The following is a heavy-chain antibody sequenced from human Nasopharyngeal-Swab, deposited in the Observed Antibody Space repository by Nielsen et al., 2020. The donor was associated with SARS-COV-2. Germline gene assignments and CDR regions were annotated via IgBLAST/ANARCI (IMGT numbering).Heavy chain of an antibody. V-gene: IGHV4-59*11. J-gene: IGHJ5*02. CDR2: ISHNSGT. CDR3: AKEGATGWLDP. CDR1: GVSISSQY. Sequence: GSLRLSCTVSGVSISSQYWSWIRQPPGKGLEWIGYISHNSGTNYKPSLKSRVTMFMDTSKNQFSLKLRSVTAADTAVYYCAKEGATGWLDPWGQGTLVTVSS.